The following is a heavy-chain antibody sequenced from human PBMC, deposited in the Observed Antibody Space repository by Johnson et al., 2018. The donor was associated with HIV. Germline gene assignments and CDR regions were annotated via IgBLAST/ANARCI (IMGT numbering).Heavy chain of an antibody. CDR2: IYSGGST. CDR3: AKPSFAYCGGDCLGAFDI. J-gene: IGHJ3*02. CDR1: GFTFSSYA. Sequence: VQLVESGGGLIQPGGSLRLSCAASGFTFSSYAMHWVRQAPGKGLEWVSVIYSGGSTYYPDSVKGRFTISRDNSKNTLYLQMNSLRAEDTAVYYCAKPSFAYCGGDCLGAFDIWGQGTMVTVSS. V-gene: IGHV3-53*01. D-gene: IGHD2-21*01.